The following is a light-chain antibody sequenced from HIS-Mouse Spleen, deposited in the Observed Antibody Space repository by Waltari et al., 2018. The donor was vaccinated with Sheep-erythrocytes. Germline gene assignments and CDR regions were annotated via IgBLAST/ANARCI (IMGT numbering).Light chain of an antibody. V-gene: IGLV2-11*01. CDR1: SSDAGGYNY. CDR2: DVS. J-gene: IGLJ1*01. Sequence: QSALTQPPSASRSPGQPLTIPCPGPSSDAGGYNYVPWSQQHPGKAPKLMIYDVSKRPSGVPDRFSGSKSGNTASLTISGLQAEDEADYYCCSYAGSYNHVFATGTKVTVL. CDR3: CSYAGSYNHV.